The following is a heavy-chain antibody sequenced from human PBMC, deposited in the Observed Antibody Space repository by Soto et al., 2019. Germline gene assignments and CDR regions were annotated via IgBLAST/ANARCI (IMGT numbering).Heavy chain of an antibody. Sequence: PGGSLRLSCAASGFTFSSYGMHWVRQAPGKGLEWVAVISYDGSNKYYADSVKGRFTISRDNSKNTLYLQMNSLRAEDTAVYYCAKAAVVGATRYYYYGMDVWGQGTTVTVSS. V-gene: IGHV3-30*18. J-gene: IGHJ6*02. CDR1: GFTFSSYG. CDR3: AKAAVVGATRYYYYGMDV. D-gene: IGHD1-26*01. CDR2: ISYDGSNK.